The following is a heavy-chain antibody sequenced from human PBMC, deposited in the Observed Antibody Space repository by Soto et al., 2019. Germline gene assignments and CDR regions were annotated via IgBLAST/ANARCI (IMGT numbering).Heavy chain of an antibody. Sequence: GGSLRLSCAASGFTFSSYAMSWVRQAPGKGLEWVSAISGSGGSTYYADSVKGRFTISRDNSKNTLYLQMNSLRAEDTAVYYCAKAVGLTVVKYPDYWGQGTLVTVSS. CDR3: AKAVGLTVVKYPDY. V-gene: IGHV3-23*01. CDR1: GFTFSSYA. CDR2: ISGSGGST. J-gene: IGHJ4*02. D-gene: IGHD1-26*01.